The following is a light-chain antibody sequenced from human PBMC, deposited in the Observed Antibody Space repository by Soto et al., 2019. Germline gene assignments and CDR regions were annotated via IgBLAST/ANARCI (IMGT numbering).Light chain of an antibody. J-gene: IGKJ4*01. CDR3: HQYYSAPLT. V-gene: IGKV3-15*01. Sequence: EIVMTQSPATLSVSPGERATLSCRASQSVSSNLVWYQQKPGQAPRLLIYGASTRAPGLPARFSASGSGTEFTLTISSLQAEDEAVYICHQYYSAPLTFGAGTKVEIK. CDR1: QSVSSN. CDR2: GAS.